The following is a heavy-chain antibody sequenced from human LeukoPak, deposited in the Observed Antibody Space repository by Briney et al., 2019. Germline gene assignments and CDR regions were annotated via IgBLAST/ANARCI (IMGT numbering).Heavy chain of an antibody. CDR3: AKKGQADDGGKPD. CDR1: GFTFSSYG. V-gene: IGHV3-30*02. CDR2: IRYDGSNK. J-gene: IGHJ4*02. Sequence: GGSLRLSCAASGFTFSSYGMHWVRQAPGKGLEWVAFIRYDGSNKYYADSVKGRFTISRDNSKNTLYLQMNNLRADDTAVYYCAKKGQADDGGKPDWGQGTLVTVSS.